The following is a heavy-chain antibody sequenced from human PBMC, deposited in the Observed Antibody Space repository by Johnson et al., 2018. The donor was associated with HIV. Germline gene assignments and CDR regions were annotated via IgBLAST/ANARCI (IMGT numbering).Heavy chain of an antibody. CDR2: ISYDGSNK. D-gene: IGHD3-16*01. Sequence: QMQLVESGGGVVQPGRSLRLSCAASGFTFSSYAMHWVRQAPGKGLEWVAVISYDGSNKYYADSVKGRFTISRDNSKNTLYLQMNSLRAEGTAVYYCARDLNHFGGAFDVWGQGTLVIVSS. CDR3: ARDLNHFGGAFDV. CDR1: GFTFSSYA. V-gene: IGHV3-30-3*01. J-gene: IGHJ3*01.